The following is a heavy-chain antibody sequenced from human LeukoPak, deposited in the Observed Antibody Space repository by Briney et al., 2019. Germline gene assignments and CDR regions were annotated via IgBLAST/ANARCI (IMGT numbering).Heavy chain of an antibody. D-gene: IGHD2-15*01. CDR3: ASHGYCSGGRCSTGYSYNWFDP. CDR2: INPNSGGT. CDR1: GYTFTGYY. Sequence: ASVRVSCKASGYTFTGYYMHWVRQAPGQGLEWMGWINPNSGGTNYAQRFQGRVTMTSDTSIKTAYMELSRLRSDDTAVYYCASHGYCSGGRCSTGYSYNWFDPWGQGTLVTVTS. J-gene: IGHJ5*02. V-gene: IGHV1-2*02.